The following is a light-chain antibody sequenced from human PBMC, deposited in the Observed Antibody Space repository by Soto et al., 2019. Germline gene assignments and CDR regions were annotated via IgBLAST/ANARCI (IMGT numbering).Light chain of an antibody. V-gene: IGKV3-15*01. CDR2: GAS. CDR1: QRGSRN. J-gene: IGKJ4*01. Sequence: EIVMTQSPATLSVSPGERATLSCRARQRGSRNLAWYQQKPGQAPRLLIYGASTRATGIPARFSGSGSGTEFTLTISSLQSEDLAVYYCQQYNSWPPLTFGGGTKVEIK. CDR3: QQYNSWPPLT.